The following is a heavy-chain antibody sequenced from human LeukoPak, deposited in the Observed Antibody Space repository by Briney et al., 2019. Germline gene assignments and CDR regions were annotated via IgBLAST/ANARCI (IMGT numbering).Heavy chain of an antibody. Sequence: GGSLRLSCAASGFTFSSYAMSWVRQAPGKGLEWVSAISGSGGSTYYAGSVKGRFTISRDNSKNTLYLQMNSLRAEDTAVYYCAKSALYYYDSSGYYLNYWGQGTLVTVSS. D-gene: IGHD3-22*01. CDR1: GFTFSSYA. CDR2: ISGSGGST. V-gene: IGHV3-23*01. J-gene: IGHJ4*02. CDR3: AKSALYYYDSSGYYLNY.